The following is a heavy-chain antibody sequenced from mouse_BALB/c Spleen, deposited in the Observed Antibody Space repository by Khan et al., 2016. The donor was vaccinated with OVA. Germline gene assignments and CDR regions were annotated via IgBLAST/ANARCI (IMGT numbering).Heavy chain of an antibody. CDR1: GYSITSDYA. CDR3: AMGRTY. V-gene: IGHV3-2*02. D-gene: IGHD4-1*01. Sequence: EVQLQESGPGLVKPSQSLSLTCTVTGYSITSDYAWNWIRQFPGNKLEWMGYITYSGSTSYHPSVKSRFSITRDTSKNQLYLQLNFVTTENTATYYCAMGRTYWGQGTLVTVSA. CDR2: ITYSGST. J-gene: IGHJ3*01.